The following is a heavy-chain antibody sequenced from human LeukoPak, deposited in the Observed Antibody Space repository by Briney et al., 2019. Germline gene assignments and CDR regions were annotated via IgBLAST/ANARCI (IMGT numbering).Heavy chain of an antibody. CDR2: IYYSGST. CDR3: ARLRYSGSGLFDY. CDR1: GGSISSSSYY. V-gene: IGHV4-39*01. D-gene: IGHD1-26*01. J-gene: IGHJ4*02. Sequence: SETLSLTCTVSGGSISSSSYYWGWIRQPPGKGLEWIGSIYYSGSTYYNPSLKSRVTISVDTSKNQFSLKLSSVTAADTAMYYCARLRYSGSGLFDYWGQGTLVTVSS.